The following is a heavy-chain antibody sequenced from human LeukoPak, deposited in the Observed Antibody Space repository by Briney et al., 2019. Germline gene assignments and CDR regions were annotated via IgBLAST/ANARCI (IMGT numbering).Heavy chain of an antibody. Sequence: ASVTVSFRASGYTFTSYGISWVRQPPGQGLEWMGWISAYNGNTNYAQKLQGRVTMTTDTSTSTAYMELRSLRSDDTAVYYCAVSSGWYLSPSDYWGQGTLVTVSS. CDR1: GYTFTSYG. CDR2: ISAYNGNT. D-gene: IGHD6-19*01. CDR3: AVSSGWYLSPSDY. V-gene: IGHV1-18*01. J-gene: IGHJ4*02.